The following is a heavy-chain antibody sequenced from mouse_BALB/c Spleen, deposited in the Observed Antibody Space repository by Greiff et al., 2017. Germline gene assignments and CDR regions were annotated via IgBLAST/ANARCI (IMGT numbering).Heavy chain of an antibody. D-gene: IGHD4-1*01. Sequence: EVKLQQSGAELVKPGASVKLSCTASGFNFKDTYMHWVKQRPEQGLEWIGRIDPANGNTKYDPKFQGKATITADTSSNTAYLQLSSLTSEDTAVYYCARNWDEGPDYWGQGTTLTVSS. J-gene: IGHJ2*01. CDR3: ARNWDEGPDY. CDR2: IDPANGNT. V-gene: IGHV14-3*02. CDR1: GFNFKDTY.